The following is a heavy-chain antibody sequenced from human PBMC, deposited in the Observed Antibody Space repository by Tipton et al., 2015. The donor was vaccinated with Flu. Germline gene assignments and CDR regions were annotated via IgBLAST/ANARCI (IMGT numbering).Heavy chain of an antibody. CDR3: ARGFEPYYYGMDV. Sequence: SLRLSCVASGFTFSIYSMSWVRQAPGEGLEWVSSISKSSSHIYYADSMRGRFTISRDDAKNSLYLQMNSLRAEDTAVYYCARGFEPYYYGMDVWGQGTTVTVSS. CDR1: GFTFSIYS. J-gene: IGHJ6*02. CDR2: ISKSSSHI. V-gene: IGHV3-21*06.